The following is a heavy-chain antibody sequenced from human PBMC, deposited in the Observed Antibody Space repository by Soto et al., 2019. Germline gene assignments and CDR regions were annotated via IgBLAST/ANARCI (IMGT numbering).Heavy chain of an antibody. D-gene: IGHD3-9*01. V-gene: IGHV4-34*01. CDR1: GGSFSGYY. CDR3: ARGDRYYDILTGYYKDGMDV. J-gene: IGHJ6*02. Sequence: SETLSLTCAVYGGSFSGYYWSWIRQPPGKGLEWIGEINHSGSTNYDPSLKSRVTISVDTSKNQFSLKLSSVTAADTAVYYCARGDRYYDILTGYYKDGMDVWGQGTTVTVSS. CDR2: INHSGST.